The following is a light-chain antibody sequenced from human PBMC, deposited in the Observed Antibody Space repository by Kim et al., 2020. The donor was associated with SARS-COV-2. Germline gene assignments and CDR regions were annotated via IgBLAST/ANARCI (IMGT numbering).Light chain of an antibody. CDR3: QVWDSTTAYVI. Sequence: ALGQTARITCGGDNIGSQKVHWYRQKPGQAPVLVIYRDFNRPSGIPERFSGSNSGNTATLTISRAQAGDEADYFCQVWDSTTAYVIFGGGTQLTVL. J-gene: IGLJ2*01. CDR2: RDF. CDR1: NIGSQK. V-gene: IGLV3-9*01.